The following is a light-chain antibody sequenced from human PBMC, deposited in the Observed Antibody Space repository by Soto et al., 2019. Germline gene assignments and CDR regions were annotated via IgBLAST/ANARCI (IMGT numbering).Light chain of an antibody. CDR1: QDISNY. V-gene: IGKV1-33*01. Sequence: DIQMTQSPSSLSASVGDRVTVSCQASQDISNYLNWYQQKAGKAPKLLIFDASNLEAGVPSRFSGSGSGTDFSFTISSLQPEDIATYYCQQYENFPLTFGGGTKV. J-gene: IGKJ4*01. CDR3: QQYENFPLT. CDR2: DAS.